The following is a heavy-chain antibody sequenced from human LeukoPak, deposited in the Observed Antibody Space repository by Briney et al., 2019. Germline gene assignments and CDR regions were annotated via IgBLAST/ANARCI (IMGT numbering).Heavy chain of an antibody. J-gene: IGHJ4*02. V-gene: IGHV4-39*01. Sequence: PSETLSLTCTVSGGSISIRSYYWGWIRQPPGKGLEWIGSIYYSGSTYYNPPLKSRVTISVDTSKNQFSLKLSSVTAADTAVYYCARLFSSGWTGRLDYWGQGTLVTVSS. D-gene: IGHD6-19*01. CDR3: ARLFSSGWTGRLDY. CDR1: GGSISIRSYY. CDR2: IYYSGST.